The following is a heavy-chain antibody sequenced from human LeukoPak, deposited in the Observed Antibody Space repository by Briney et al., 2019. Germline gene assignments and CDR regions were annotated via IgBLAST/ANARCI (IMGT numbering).Heavy chain of an antibody. CDR2: IYYTGST. V-gene: IGHV4-59*08. D-gene: IGHD1-26*01. CDR3: ARHVAYIPGSQGALDV. CDR1: GFIFSSYA. J-gene: IGHJ3*01. Sequence: PGGSLRLSCAASGFIFSSYAMSWVRQAPGKGREWIGNIYYTGSTDYTPSLKGRFTISVDMSKNHFSLDLAYVTTADTAVYYCARHVAYIPGSQGALDVWGQGTTVYVSS.